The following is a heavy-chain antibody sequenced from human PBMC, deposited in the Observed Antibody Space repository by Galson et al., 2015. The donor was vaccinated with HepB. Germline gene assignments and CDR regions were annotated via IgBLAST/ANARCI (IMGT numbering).Heavy chain of an antibody. CDR1: GFTFSSYA. J-gene: IGHJ4*02. Sequence: SLRLSCAASGFTFSSYAMHWVRQAPGKGLEWVAVISYDGSNKYYADSVKGRFTISRDNSKNTLYLQMNSLRAEDTAVYYCARDSIVVVPEYYFDYWGQGTLVTVSS. D-gene: IGHD2-21*02. V-gene: IGHV3-30*04. CDR2: ISYDGSNK. CDR3: ARDSIVVVPEYYFDY.